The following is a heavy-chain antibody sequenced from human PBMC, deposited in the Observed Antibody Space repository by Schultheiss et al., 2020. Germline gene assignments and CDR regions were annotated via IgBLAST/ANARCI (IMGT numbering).Heavy chain of an antibody. D-gene: IGHD3-3*01. CDR3: ARFGRGTIFGVAIAYYFDY. J-gene: IGHJ4*02. V-gene: IGHV4-61*02. CDR1: GGSISSGSYY. Sequence: SETLSLTCTVSGGSISSGSYYWSWIRQPAGKGLEWIGRIYTSGSTNYNPSLKSRVTISVDTSKNQFSLKLSSVTVADTAVYYCARFGRGTIFGVAIAYYFDYWGQGTLVTVSS. CDR2: IYTSGST.